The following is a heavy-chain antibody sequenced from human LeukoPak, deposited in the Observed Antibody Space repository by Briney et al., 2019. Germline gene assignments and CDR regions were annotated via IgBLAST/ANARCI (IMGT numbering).Heavy chain of an antibody. D-gene: IGHD1-14*01. CDR2: IAYDGSRA. J-gene: IGHJ4*02. CDR1: GFTFGGYG. Sequence: AGGSLRLSCAGSGFTFGGYGMHWFRQTPGKGLEWVAVIAYDGSRAFYADSVMGRFTISRDNSKNTMSVQMDDLRAEDTAVYYCTRYNNDHFDYWGQGTLVTVSS. V-gene: IGHV3-33*01. CDR3: TRYNNDHFDY.